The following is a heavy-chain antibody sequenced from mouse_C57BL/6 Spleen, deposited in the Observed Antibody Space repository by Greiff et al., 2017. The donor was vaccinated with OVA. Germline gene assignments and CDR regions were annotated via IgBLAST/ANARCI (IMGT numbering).Heavy chain of an antibody. D-gene: IGHD3-2*02. CDR3: ARVLDSSGYDFDY. CDR1: GYTFTSYW. CDR2: IDPSDSYT. J-gene: IGHJ2*01. V-gene: IGHV1-50*01. Sequence: QVHVKQSGAELVKPGASVKLSCKASGYTFTSYWMQWVKQRPGQGLEWIGEIDPSDSYTNYHQKFKGKATLTVDTSSSTAYMQRSSLTSEDSAVYYCARVLDSSGYDFDYWGQGTTLTVSS.